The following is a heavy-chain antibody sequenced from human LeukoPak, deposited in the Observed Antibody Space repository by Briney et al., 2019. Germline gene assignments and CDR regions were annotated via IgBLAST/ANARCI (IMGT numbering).Heavy chain of an antibody. CDR3: ARDTTNIVVVPSGILDY. CDR2: INPSGGST. V-gene: IGHV1-46*01. J-gene: IGHJ4*02. CDR1: GFTFTRYY. D-gene: IGHD2-2*01. Sequence: ASVKVSCKASGFTFTRYYMHWVRQAPAQGLEWMGIINPSGGSTSYAQKFQGRVTMTRDTSTSTVYMELSSLGSEDTAVYYCARDTTNIVVVPSGILDYWGQGTLVTVSS.